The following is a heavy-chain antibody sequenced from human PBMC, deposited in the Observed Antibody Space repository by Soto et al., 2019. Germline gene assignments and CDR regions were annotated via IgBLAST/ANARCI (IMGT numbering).Heavy chain of an antibody. CDR1: GYTFSNYD. J-gene: IGHJ3*02. CDR2: LNPNTDKT. Sequence: ASVKVSCKASGYTFSNYDSNWVRQATGQGLEWMGWLNPNTDKTGSAQKFQGRVTMTRNTSISTAYLELSGLRSDDTAVYYCAGGIKALPTSAFGIGGQETRVTVPS. D-gene: IGHD5-12*01. V-gene: IGHV1-8*01. CDR3: AGGIKALPTSAFGI.